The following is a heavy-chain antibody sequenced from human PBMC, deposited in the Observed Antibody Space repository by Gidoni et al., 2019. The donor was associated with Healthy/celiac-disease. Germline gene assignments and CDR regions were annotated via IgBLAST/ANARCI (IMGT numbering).Heavy chain of an antibody. CDR1: GGSLSRYH. Sequence: QVQLQASGPGLVKPSEALSLTCPAPGGSLSRYHWSWIPQPPGQGLEWLGYIYYSGSTNYNPSLKSRVTISVDTSKTQFSLKLSSVTAADTAVYYCARIPPPRVAVAGFHPGYYYYGMDVWGQGTTVTVSS. J-gene: IGHJ6*02. CDR3: ARIPPPRVAVAGFHPGYYYYGMDV. CDR2: IYYSGST. D-gene: IGHD6-19*01. V-gene: IGHV4-59*01.